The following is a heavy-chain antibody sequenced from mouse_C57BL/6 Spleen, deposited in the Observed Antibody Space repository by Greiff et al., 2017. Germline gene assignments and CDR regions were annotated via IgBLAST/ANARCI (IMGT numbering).Heavy chain of an antibody. J-gene: IGHJ3*01. D-gene: IGHD2-4*01. V-gene: IGHV1-62-2*01. CDR1: GYTFTEYT. Sequence: LQESGAELVKPGASVKLSCKASGYTFTEYTIHWVKQRSGQGLEWIGWFYPGSGSIKYNEKFKDKATLTADKSSSTGYMEISSLTSEDSAVYFCARHERETYDYAWFAYWGQGTLVTVSA. CDR3: ARHERETYDYAWFAY. CDR2: FYPGSGSI.